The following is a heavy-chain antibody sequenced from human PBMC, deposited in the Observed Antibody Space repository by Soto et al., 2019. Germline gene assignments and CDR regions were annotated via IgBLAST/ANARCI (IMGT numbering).Heavy chain of an antibody. CDR1: GGSISSGGYY. D-gene: IGHD2-2*01. Sequence: SETLSLTCTVSGGSISSGGYYWTWIRQHPGKGLEWLGNVHYSGTTYYNPSLKSRVTISVDTSKNHFSLKLSSVTAADTAVYYCARDRKTWCSGNTCYEQDAFDIWGQGTMLTVSS. CDR2: VHYSGTT. CDR3: ARDRKTWCSGNTCYEQDAFDI. V-gene: IGHV4-31*03. J-gene: IGHJ3*02.